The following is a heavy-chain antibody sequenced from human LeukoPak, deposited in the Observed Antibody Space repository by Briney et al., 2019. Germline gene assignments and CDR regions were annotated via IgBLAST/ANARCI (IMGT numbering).Heavy chain of an antibody. CDR2: IYYSGST. V-gene: IGHV4-59*01. Sequence: SETLSLTCIVSGGSISSYYWSCIRQPPGKGLEYIGYIYYSGSTNNNPSLKSRVTISVDTSKNQFSLKLNSVTAADTAVYYCARYSSSSTFFDYWGQGTLVTVSS. D-gene: IGHD6-6*01. CDR1: GGSISSYY. J-gene: IGHJ4*02. CDR3: ARYSSSSTFFDY.